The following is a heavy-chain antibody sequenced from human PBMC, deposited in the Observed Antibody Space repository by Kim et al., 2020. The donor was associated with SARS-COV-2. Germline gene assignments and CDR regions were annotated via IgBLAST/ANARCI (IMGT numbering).Heavy chain of an antibody. V-gene: IGHV5-10-1*01. CDR1: GYSFTSYW. CDR3: ARQGASGLEAPRC. CDR2: IDPSDSYT. Sequence: GESLKISCKGSGYSFTSYWISWVRQMPGKGLEWMGRIDPSDSYTNYSPSFQGHVTISADKSISTAYLQWSSMKASDTAMYYCARQGASGLEAPRCWGQGTLVTVSS. J-gene: IGHJ4*02. D-gene: IGHD6-19*01.